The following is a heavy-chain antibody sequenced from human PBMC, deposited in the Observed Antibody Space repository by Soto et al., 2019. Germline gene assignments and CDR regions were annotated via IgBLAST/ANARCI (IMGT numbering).Heavy chain of an antibody. Sequence: QVQLQESGPGLVKPSETLSLTCTVSGGSIRSYYWSWIRQPPGKGLEWIGYIYYSGSTNYNPSLNRRVTTSVDTSKNQFSLKLSSVTAADTAVYYCARVAAAGIYGDWFDPWGQGTLVTVSS. CDR2: IYYSGST. D-gene: IGHD6-13*01. V-gene: IGHV4-59*01. J-gene: IGHJ5*02. CDR3: ARVAAAGIYGDWFDP. CDR1: GGSIRSYY.